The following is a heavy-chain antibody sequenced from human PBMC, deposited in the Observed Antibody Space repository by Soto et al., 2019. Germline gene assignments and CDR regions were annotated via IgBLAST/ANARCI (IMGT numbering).Heavy chain of an antibody. V-gene: IGHV3-23*01. J-gene: IGHJ6*02. CDR1: GFTFSSYA. Sequence: DVHLLESGGHLVQPGGSLRLSCAAAGFTFSSYAMSWVRQAPGKGLQWVSCVSAGGDMTYYSDSVKGRFTISRDNSNNALFLQMNSLRIEDTALYYCARGDRGGSGSPASYYYSGLDVWGQGTTVTVS. CDR3: ARGDRGGSGSPASYYYSGLDV. CDR2: VSAGGDMT. D-gene: IGHD3-10*01.